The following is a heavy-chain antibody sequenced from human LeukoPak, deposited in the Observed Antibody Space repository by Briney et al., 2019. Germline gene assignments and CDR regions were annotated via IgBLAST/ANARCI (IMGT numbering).Heavy chain of an antibody. CDR3: AKDGAARPYDY. CDR1: GGSFSGYY. CDR2: INHSGST. V-gene: IGHV4-34*01. Sequence: SETLSLTCAVYGGSFSGYYWSWIRQPPGKGLEWIGEINHSGSTNYNPSLKSRVTISVDTSKNQFSLKLSSVTAADTAVYYCAKDGAARPYDYCGQGTLVTVSS. D-gene: IGHD6-6*01. J-gene: IGHJ4*02.